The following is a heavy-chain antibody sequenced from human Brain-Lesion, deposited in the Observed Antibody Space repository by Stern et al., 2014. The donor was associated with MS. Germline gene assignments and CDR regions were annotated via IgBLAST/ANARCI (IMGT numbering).Heavy chain of an antibody. Sequence: QVQLVESGPGLVKPSETLSLTCTVAGGSVSSTSYAWAWIRQPPGKGLEWIGTIYYSGNTYYSPSLKSRLTISLNPPKNQFPLQLSSVTAADTAVYYCAGEEDIRYCSGGSCTGNWFDPWGQGTLVTVSS. V-gene: IGHV4-39*01. CDR2: IYYSGNT. J-gene: IGHJ5*02. CDR1: GGSVSSTSYA. D-gene: IGHD2-15*01. CDR3: AGEEDIRYCSGGSCTGNWFDP.